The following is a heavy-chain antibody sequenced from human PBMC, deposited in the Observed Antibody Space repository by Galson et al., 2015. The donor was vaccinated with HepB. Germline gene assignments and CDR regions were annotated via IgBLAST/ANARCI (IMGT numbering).Heavy chain of an antibody. CDR1: GFTFSSYG. CDR3: AKGFVDYSSSTYGEKFDY. J-gene: IGHJ4*02. D-gene: IGHD6-13*01. Sequence: SLRLSCAASGFTFSSYGMSWVRQTPGKGLEWVSGISGSGGSTYYADSVKGRFTISRDNSKNTLYLQMNSLRVEDTAVYYCAKGFVDYSSSTYGEKFDYWGQGTLVTVSS. CDR2: ISGSGGST. V-gene: IGHV3-23*01.